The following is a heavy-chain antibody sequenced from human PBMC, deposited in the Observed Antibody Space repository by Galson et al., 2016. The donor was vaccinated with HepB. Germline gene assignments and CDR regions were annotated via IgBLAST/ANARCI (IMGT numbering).Heavy chain of an antibody. CDR3: AKDQGPCFYCSGDSCNYFYAMDV. CDR2: IAFDGSSQ. V-gene: IGHV3-30*18. Sequence: SLRLSCAVSGFTLSYYGMRWVRQAPGKGLEWVAVIAFDGSSQYYADSVKGRFTISRDDSKNTVYLQMNSLRPEDTAVYYCAKDQGPCFYCSGDSCNYFYAMDVWGEGTTVTVNS. J-gene: IGHJ6*04. CDR1: GFTLSYYG. D-gene: IGHD2-15*01.